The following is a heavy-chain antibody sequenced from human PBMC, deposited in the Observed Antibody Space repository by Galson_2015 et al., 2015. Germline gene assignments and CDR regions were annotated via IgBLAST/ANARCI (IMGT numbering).Heavy chain of an antibody. V-gene: IGHV3-21*01. J-gene: IGHJ4*02. D-gene: IGHD3-3*01. CDR3: ARVLRYCDVWNCSDY. Sequence: SLRLSCAASGFTFSSYSMNWVRQAPGKGLEWVSSISSSSSYIYYADSVKGRFTISRDNAKSTLYLQMNSLRAEDTAVYYCARVLRYCDVWNCSDYWGQGTLVTVSS. CDR2: ISSSSSYI. CDR1: GFTFSSYS.